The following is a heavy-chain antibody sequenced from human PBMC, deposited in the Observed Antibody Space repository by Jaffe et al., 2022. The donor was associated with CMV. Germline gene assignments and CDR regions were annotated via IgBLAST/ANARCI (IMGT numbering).Heavy chain of an antibody. CDR2: ISAYNGNT. V-gene: IGHV1-18*04. Sequence: QVQLVQSGAEVKKPGASVKVSCKASGYTFTSYGISWVRQAPGQGLEWMGWISAYNGNTNYAQKLQGRVTMTTDTSTSTAYMELRSLRSDDTAVYYCARDLAPIPSLVAETGIGDYWGQGTLVTVSS. CDR3: ARDLAPIPSLVAETGIGDY. D-gene: IGHD5-12*01. J-gene: IGHJ4*02. CDR1: GYTFTSYG.